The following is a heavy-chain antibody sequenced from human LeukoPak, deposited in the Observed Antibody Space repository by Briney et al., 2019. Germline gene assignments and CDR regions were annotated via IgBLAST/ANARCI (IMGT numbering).Heavy chain of an antibody. CDR2: IYYSGST. D-gene: IGHD5-18*01. CDR3: AREAGRWIQLWLPYNWFDP. J-gene: IGHJ5*02. Sequence: PSETLSLTCTVSGGSISSSSYYWGWIRQPPGKGLEWIGSIYYSGSTYYNPSLKSRVTISVDTSKNQFSLKLSSVTAADTAVYYCAREAGRWIQLWLPYNWFDPWGQGTLVTVSS. CDR1: GGSISSSSYY. V-gene: IGHV4-39*07.